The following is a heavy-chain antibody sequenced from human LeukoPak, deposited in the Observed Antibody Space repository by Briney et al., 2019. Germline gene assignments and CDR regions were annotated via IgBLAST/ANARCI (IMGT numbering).Heavy chain of an antibody. CDR3: ARGSRRSYFDY. V-gene: IGHV4-59*12. CDR2: IYYSGST. CDR1: GGSISSYY. J-gene: IGHJ4*02. Sequence: SETLSLTCTVSGGSISSYYWSWIRQPPGKGLEWIGYIYYSGSTNYNPSLMSRVTISVDTSKNQFSLNLSSVTAADTAVYFCARGSRRSYFDYWGPGALVLVSS.